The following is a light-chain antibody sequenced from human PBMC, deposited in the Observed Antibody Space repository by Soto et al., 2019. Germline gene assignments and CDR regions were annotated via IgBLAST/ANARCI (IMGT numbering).Light chain of an antibody. V-gene: IGKV1-39*01. CDR2: TAS. Sequence: DIKMTQSPSSLSANVGDRVTITCRASQSISSYLNWYQQKLGKVPKLLIYTASSLQSGVPSRFSGSGSGTDFTLTISSLQPEDFATYYCQQSYSTPRTFGQG. J-gene: IGKJ1*01. CDR1: QSISSY. CDR3: QQSYSTPRT.